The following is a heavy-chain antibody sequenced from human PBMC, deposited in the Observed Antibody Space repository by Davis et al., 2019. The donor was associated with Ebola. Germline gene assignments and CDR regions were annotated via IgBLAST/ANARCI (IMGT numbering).Heavy chain of an antibody. V-gene: IGHV1-69*13. CDR2: IIPIFGTA. D-gene: IGHD3-22*01. Sequence: SVQVSCKASGGTFSSYAISWVRQAPGQGLEWMGGIIPIFGTANYAQKFQGRVTITADESTSTAYMELSSLRSEDTAVYYCARDPSHDSSGYSYYYGMDVWGQGTTVTVSS. CDR3: ARDPSHDSSGYSYYYGMDV. J-gene: IGHJ6*02. CDR1: GGTFSSYA.